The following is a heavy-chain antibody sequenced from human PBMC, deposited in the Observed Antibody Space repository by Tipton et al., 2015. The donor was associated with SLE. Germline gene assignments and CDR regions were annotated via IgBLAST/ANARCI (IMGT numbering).Heavy chain of an antibody. V-gene: IGHV4-31*03. CDR3: ARDVGGYNTGWFPYYFDY. J-gene: IGHJ4*02. Sequence: TLSLTCTVSGDSISIGGYYWSWIRQHPGKGLEWIGYISYSGSTNYNSSLKSRLTISVDTSKNQFSLKLSSVTAADTAVYYCARDVGGYNTGWFPYYFDYWGQGTLVTVSS. CDR2: ISYSGST. CDR1: GDSISIGGYY. D-gene: IGHD2-8*02.